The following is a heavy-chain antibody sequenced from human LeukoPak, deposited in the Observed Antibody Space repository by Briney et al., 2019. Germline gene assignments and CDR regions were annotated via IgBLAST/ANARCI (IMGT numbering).Heavy chain of an antibody. CDR1: GGSFSGYY. D-gene: IGHD3-16*01. V-gene: IGHV4-34*01. Sequence: PSETLSLTCAVYGGSFSGYYWSWIRQPPGKGLEWIGEINHSGSTNYNPSLKSRVTISVDTSKNQFSLKLSSVTAADTAVYYCARGRVWSLWGQGTLVTVSS. J-gene: IGHJ4*02. CDR3: ARGRVWSL. CDR2: INHSGST.